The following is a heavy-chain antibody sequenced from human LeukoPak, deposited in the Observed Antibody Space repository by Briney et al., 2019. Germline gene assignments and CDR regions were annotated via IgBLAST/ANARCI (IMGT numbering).Heavy chain of an antibody. V-gene: IGHV4-31*03. J-gene: IGHJ3*01. CDR3: ARYAGGATGALDF. CDR2: NYYSGST. Sequence: SETLSLTCTVSGGSIRSVGYYCSWIRQHPGEGLEWIGYNYYSGSTYYNPSLKSRVTISVDTSKHQFSLNLNSVTAADTAVYYCARYAGGATGALDFWGQGAMVSLCS. D-gene: IGHD1-26*01. CDR1: GGSIRSVGYY.